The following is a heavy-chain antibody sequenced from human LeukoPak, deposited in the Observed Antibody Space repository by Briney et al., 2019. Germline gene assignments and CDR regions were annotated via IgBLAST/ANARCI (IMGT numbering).Heavy chain of an antibody. CDR3: ARGYYGMDA. J-gene: IGHJ6*02. V-gene: IGHV3-30*04. Sequence: GRSLRLSCAASGFSFSSYAIHWVRQAPGRGLEWVAIISNDGSNKYADSVKGRFTISRDSSKNTSYVQVNSLRAEDTAVYYCARGYYGMDAWGQGTTVTVSS. CDR1: GFSFSSYA. CDR2: ISNDGSNK.